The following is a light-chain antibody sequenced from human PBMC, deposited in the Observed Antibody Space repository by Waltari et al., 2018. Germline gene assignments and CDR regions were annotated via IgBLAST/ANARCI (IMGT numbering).Light chain of an antibody. CDR2: GAS. CDR3: QQRANWPPLT. J-gene: IGKJ4*01. CDR1: QGVYNF. Sequence: EVVLTQSPATLSLSPGERATLSCRASQGVYNFLAWYQQKPGQAPRLLIYGASQRATGIPARFSGSGSGTDFTLTISSLEPEDVAVYYCQQRANWPPLTFGGGTKVEIK. V-gene: IGKV3-11*01.